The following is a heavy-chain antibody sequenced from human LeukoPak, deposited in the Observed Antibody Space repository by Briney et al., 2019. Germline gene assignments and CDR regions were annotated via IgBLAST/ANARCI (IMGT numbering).Heavy chain of an antibody. CDR3: ARGLVASVGTLDY. CDR1: GYTFTGYY. CDR2: INPNSGGT. Sequence: ASVKVSCKASGYTFTGYYMHWVRQAPGQGLEWMGWINPNSGGTNYAQEFQGRVTMTRDTSISTAYMELSRLRSDDTAVYYCARGLVASVGTLDYWGQGTLVTVSS. V-gene: IGHV1-2*02. D-gene: IGHD6-13*01. J-gene: IGHJ4*02.